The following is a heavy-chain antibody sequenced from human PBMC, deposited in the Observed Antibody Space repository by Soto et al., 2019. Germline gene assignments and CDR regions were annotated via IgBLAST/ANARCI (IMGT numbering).Heavy chain of an antibody. D-gene: IGHD5-18*01. V-gene: IGHV4-39*07. CDR2: IYYSGST. J-gene: IGHJ5*02. CDR1: GGSISSSSYY. CDR3: ARRGLQKDNWFDP. Sequence: SETLSLTCTVSGGSISSSSYYWGWIRQPPGKGLEWIGNIYYSGSTNYNPSLKSRVTISVDTSKNQFSLKLSSVTAADTAVYYCARRGLQKDNWFDPWGQGTLVTVSS.